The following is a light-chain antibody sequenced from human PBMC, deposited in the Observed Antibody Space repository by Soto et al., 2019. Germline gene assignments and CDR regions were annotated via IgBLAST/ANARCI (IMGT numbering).Light chain of an antibody. CDR2: SAS. CDR3: QQYNKWPLT. CDR1: QSVNNN. V-gene: IGKV3-15*01. J-gene: IGKJ3*01. Sequence: ETVMTQSPATLSVSAGERATLSFTASQSVNNNVAWYQQKPGHTPRLLIYSASIGATGTPARFSGSGSGSDFTLTISSLQSEDFAVYYCQQYNKWPLTFGPGTKVDIK.